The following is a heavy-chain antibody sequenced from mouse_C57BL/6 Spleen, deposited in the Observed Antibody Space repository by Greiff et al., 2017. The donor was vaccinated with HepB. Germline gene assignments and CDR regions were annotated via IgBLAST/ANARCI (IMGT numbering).Heavy chain of an antibody. D-gene: IGHD2-1*01. V-gene: IGHV1-55*01. CDR2: IYPGSGST. Sequence: VQLQQPGAELVKPGASVKMSCKASGYTFTSYWITWVKQRPGQGLEWIGDIYPGSGSTNYNEKFKSKATLTVDTSSSTAYMQLSSLTSEDSAVYYCARGLYGNPWYCDVWGTGTTVTVSS. CDR1: GYTFTSYW. J-gene: IGHJ1*03. CDR3: ARGLYGNPWYCDV.